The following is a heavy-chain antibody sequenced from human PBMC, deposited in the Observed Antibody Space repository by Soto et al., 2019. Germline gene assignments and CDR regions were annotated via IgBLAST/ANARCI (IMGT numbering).Heavy chain of an antibody. Sequence: SETLSLTCTVSGGSISSSSYYWGWIRQPPGKGLEWIVSIYYSGSTYYNPSLKSRVTISVDTSKNQFSLKLSSVTAADTAVYYCARHEVLAAAVNNWFDPWGQGTLVTVSS. J-gene: IGHJ5*02. CDR3: ARHEVLAAAVNNWFDP. D-gene: IGHD6-13*01. V-gene: IGHV4-39*01. CDR1: GGSISSSSYY. CDR2: IYYSGST.